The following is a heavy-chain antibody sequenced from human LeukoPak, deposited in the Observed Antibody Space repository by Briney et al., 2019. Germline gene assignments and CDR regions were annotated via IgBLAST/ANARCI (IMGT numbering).Heavy chain of an antibody. CDR3: ARGTRYSYGYTYYYYYGMDV. D-gene: IGHD5-18*01. J-gene: IGHJ6*02. CDR1: GFTFSSYW. Sequence: GGSLRLSCAASGFTFSSYWMSWVRQAPGKGLEWVANIKQDGSEKYYVDSVKGRFTISRDNAKNSLYLQMNSLRAEDTAVYYCARGTRYSYGYTYYYYYGMDVRGQGTTVTVSS. V-gene: IGHV3-7*01. CDR2: IKQDGSEK.